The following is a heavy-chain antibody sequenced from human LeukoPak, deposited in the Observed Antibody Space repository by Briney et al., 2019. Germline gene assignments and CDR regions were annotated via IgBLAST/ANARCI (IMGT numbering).Heavy chain of an antibody. CDR3: AKDIDSEMAYYFDY. Sequence: GGSLRLSCAASGFTFDDYAMHWVRQAPEKGLEWVSGTSWNSGSIGYADSVKGRSTISRDNAKNSLYLQMSSLRAEDMALYYCAKDIDSEMAYYFDYWGQGTLVTVSS. V-gene: IGHV3-9*03. D-gene: IGHD5-24*01. CDR2: TSWNSGSI. J-gene: IGHJ4*02. CDR1: GFTFDDYA.